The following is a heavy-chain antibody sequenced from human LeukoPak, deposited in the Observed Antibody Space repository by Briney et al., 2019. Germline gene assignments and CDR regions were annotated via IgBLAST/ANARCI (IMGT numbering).Heavy chain of an antibody. CDR2: ISSDGRTT. D-gene: IGHD5-18*01. CDR3: TSDTVDTAVGIDY. Sequence: GGPLRLSCATSGFTFSRYWMHWVRQVPGKGLVWVSRISSDGRTTNYADSVKGRFTISRDNAKNTLYLQMNSLRAEDTAVYYCTSDTVDTAVGIDYWGRGTLVTVSS. V-gene: IGHV3-74*01. J-gene: IGHJ4*02. CDR1: GFTFSRYW.